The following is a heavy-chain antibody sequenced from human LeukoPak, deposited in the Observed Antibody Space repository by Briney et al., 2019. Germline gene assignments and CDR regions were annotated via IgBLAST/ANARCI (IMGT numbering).Heavy chain of an antibody. J-gene: IGHJ6*03. CDR1: GFTVSSNY. CDR2: IYRGGST. V-gene: IGHV3-53*05. D-gene: IGHD6-19*01. CDR3: AKKAVANYYYYYYMDV. Sequence: GGSLRLSCAASGFTVSSNYMSWVRQAPGKGLEWVSVIYRGGSTYYADSVKGRFTISRDNSQNTLYLQLNSLRAEDTALYYCAKKAVANYYYYYYMDVWGNGTTVTISS.